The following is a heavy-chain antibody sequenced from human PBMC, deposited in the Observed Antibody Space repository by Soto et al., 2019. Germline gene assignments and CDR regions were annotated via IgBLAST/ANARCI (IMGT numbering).Heavy chain of an antibody. V-gene: IGHV3-53*01. CDR2: LYSGGRI. J-gene: IGHJ6*02. Sequence: LRLSCAASGFTFSDNYITWVRQAPGKGLDWVSLLYSGGRIYYADSVKGRFTISRDTSKTTLYLQMNSLRTEDTAVYYCARSDRDYDYALNVWGQGTTVTVSS. CDR1: GFTFSDNY. D-gene: IGHD3-16*01. CDR3: ARSDRDYDYALNV.